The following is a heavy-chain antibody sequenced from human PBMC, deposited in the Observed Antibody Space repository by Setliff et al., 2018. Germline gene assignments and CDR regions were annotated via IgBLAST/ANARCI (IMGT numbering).Heavy chain of an antibody. Sequence: PSETLSLTCTVSGGSISSYYWSWIRQPPGKGLEWIGYIYYSGSTNYNPSLKSRVTISVDTSKNQFSLKLSSVTAADTAVYYCAREQYQLLFLTARGEFDYWGQGTLVTVSS. D-gene: IGHD2-2*01. CDR1: GGSISSYY. CDR2: IYYSGST. CDR3: AREQYQLLFLTARGEFDY. V-gene: IGHV4-59*01. J-gene: IGHJ4*02.